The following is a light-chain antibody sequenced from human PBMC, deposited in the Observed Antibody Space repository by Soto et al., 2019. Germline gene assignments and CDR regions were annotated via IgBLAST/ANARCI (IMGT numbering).Light chain of an antibody. CDR1: QDITNY. V-gene: IGKV1-9*01. CDR3: QQYNSYPYT. J-gene: IGKJ2*01. CDR2: AAS. Sequence: DIQLTQSPSFLSASVGDRVTITCRASQDITNYLAWYQQKPGKAPKLLIYAASTLRRGVPSRFSGSGSGTEFTLTISSLQPEDFATYYCQQYNSYPYTFGQGTKLEIK.